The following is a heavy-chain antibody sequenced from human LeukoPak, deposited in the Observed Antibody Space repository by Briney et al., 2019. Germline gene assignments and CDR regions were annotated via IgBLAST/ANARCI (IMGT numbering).Heavy chain of an antibody. CDR1: GFTFTNYW. CDR2: LPPDELGI. V-gene: IGHV3-74*01. D-gene: IGHD6-6*01. CDR3: VGTIASRGSEY. J-gene: IGHJ4*02. Sequence: GGSLRLSCAASGFTFTNYWMHWVRQAPGMGLVWVSRLPPDELGIIYADSVKGRFTVSRDNAKNTVYLQMNNLRVDDTAVYYCVGTIASRGSEYWGQGALVTVSS.